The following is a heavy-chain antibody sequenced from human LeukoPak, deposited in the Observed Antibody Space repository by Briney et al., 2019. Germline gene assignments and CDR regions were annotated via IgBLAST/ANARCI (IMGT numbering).Heavy chain of an antibody. CDR1: GFTFGDYA. D-gene: IGHD1-26*01. Sequence: PGGSLRLSCTASGFTFGDYAMSWFRQAPGKGLEWVGFIGSKAYGGTTEYAASVKGRFTISRDDSKSIAYLQMNSLKTEDTAVYYCTRSYLSGSYEGGTLPYDWGQGTLVTVSS. V-gene: IGHV3-49*03. CDR2: IGSKAYGGTT. J-gene: IGHJ4*02. CDR3: TRSYLSGSYEGGTLPYD.